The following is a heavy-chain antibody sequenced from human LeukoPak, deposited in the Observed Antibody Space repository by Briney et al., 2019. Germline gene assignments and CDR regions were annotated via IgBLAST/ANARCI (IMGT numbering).Heavy chain of an antibody. D-gene: IGHD7-27*01. CDR3: AGTSWGPGPMADY. Sequence: SETLSLTCGVYDGSFIGDYWSWIRQSPGMGLEWIGQVYHSGSANYSPSLRSRVTISVDTSKNQFSLKLSSVTAADTAVYYCAGTSWGPGPMADYWGQGTLVTVSS. J-gene: IGHJ4*02. CDR1: DGSFIGDY. CDR2: VYHSGSA. V-gene: IGHV4-34*01.